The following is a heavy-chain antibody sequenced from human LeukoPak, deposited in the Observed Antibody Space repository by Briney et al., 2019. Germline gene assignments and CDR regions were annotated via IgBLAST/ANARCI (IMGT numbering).Heavy chain of an antibody. J-gene: IGHJ4*02. V-gene: IGHV1-18*01. CDR2: ISAYNGNT. Sequence: VSVKVSCKASGYTFTSYGISWVRQAPGQGLEWMGWISAYNGNTNYAQKFQGRVTMTRNTSISTAYMELSSLRSEDTAVCYCARGYSGSYRVDYWGQGTLVTVSS. CDR1: GYTFTSYG. CDR3: ARGYSGSYRVDY. D-gene: IGHD1-26*01.